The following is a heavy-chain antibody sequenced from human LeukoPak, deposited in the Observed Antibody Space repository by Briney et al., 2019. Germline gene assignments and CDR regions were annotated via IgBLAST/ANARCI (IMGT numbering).Heavy chain of an antibody. CDR2: IIPMSDTA. Sequence: ASVKVSCKASGGTFNSYAISWVRQAPGQGLEWMGGIIPMSDTANYPQKFRGRLTITADIPTSTVYMELSSLRSEDTAVYYCARGRKGSSIAALPYYFDYWGQGTLVTVSS. CDR1: GGTFNSYA. V-gene: IGHV1-69*06. J-gene: IGHJ4*02. D-gene: IGHD6-6*01. CDR3: ARGRKGSSIAALPYYFDY.